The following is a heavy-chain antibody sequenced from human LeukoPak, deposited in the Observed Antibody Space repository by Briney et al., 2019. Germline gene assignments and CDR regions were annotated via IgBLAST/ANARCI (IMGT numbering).Heavy chain of an antibody. D-gene: IGHD6-6*01. CDR3: ARGPSPLFDAFDI. CDR1: GGSISSGGYS. V-gene: IGHV4-30-2*01. Sequence: SETLSLTRAVSGGSISSGGYSWSWIRQPPGKGLEWIGYIYHSGSTYYNPSLKSRVTISVDRSKNQFSLKLSSVTAADTAVYYCARGPSPLFDAFDIWGQGTMVTVSS. J-gene: IGHJ3*02. CDR2: IYHSGST.